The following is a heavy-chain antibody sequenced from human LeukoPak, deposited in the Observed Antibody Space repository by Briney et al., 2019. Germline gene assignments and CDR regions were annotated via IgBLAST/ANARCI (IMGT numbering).Heavy chain of an antibody. V-gene: IGHV3-21*01. Sequence: GGSLRLSCAASGFTFSSYSMNWVRQAPGKGLEWVSSISSSSSYIYYADSVKGRFTISRDNAKNSLYLQMNSLRAEDTAVYYCARVQRGSYYDSSGYYDYWGQGTLVTVSP. CDR1: GFTFSSYS. D-gene: IGHD3-22*01. CDR3: ARVQRGSYYDSSGYYDY. CDR2: ISSSSSYI. J-gene: IGHJ4*02.